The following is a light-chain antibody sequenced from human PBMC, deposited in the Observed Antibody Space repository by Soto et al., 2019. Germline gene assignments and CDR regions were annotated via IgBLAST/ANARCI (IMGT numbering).Light chain of an antibody. CDR1: QPFTRY. CDR3: QQSFSKPLT. Sequence: DIQMTQSPSSLSASVCDRVTITCRASQPFTRYLRWYQQKPGKAPRLLIYAASNLQRGVPSRFSGSGSGTEFTLTISSLQPEDYGTYFCQQSFSKPLTFGGGTNVEIK. V-gene: IGKV1-39*01. CDR2: AAS. J-gene: IGKJ4*01.